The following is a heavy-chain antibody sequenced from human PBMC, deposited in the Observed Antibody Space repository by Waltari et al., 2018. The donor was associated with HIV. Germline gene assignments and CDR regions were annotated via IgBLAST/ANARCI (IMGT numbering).Heavy chain of an antibody. CDR3: ARDVQGYCAGERCFYGMDV. CDR1: GFTAGNYG. Sequence: QVQLVQSGGVVVQPGRSLRLACAASGFTAGNYGHPRCSQAPGKGLEWVAVVWKGGSNKYYGDAVKGRFTISRDNSKNTLELQMNSLRAEDTAVYYCARDVQGYCAGERCFYGMDVWGQGTTVTVSS. V-gene: IGHV3-33*01. CDR2: VWKGGSNK. J-gene: IGHJ6*02. D-gene: IGHD2-8*02.